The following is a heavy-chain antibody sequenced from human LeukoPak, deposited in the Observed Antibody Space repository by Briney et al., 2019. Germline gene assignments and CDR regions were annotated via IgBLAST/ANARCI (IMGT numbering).Heavy chain of an antibody. V-gene: IGHV3-7*04. Sequence: GGSLRLSCAASGFTFSRYWMSWVRQAPGKGLEWVANINQDGSVQYYMDSVKGRFTISRDNAQSSLYLQMNSLRADDTGVYYCAGADSGSWDFGRGVQGTLVTVSS. CDR2: INQDGSVQ. CDR3: AGADSGSWDFGR. D-gene: IGHD6-13*01. J-gene: IGHJ4*02. CDR1: GFTFSRYW.